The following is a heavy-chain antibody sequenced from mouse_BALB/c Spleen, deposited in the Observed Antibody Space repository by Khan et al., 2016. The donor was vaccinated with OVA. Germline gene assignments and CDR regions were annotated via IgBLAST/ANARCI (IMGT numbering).Heavy chain of an antibody. V-gene: IGHV9-3-1*01. D-gene: IGHD3-3*01. CDR2: IYTYTGEP. J-gene: IGHJ4*01. CDR3: ERGGRRAMDY. Sequence: QIQLVQSGPDLKKPGETVKISCKASGYTFTNYGINWVKQAPGKGLKWMGWIYTYTGEPTYADDFKGRFAFTLDTSASTAYLQINNLKNEDTATYFCERGGRRAMDYWGQGTSVTVSS. CDR1: GYTFTNYG.